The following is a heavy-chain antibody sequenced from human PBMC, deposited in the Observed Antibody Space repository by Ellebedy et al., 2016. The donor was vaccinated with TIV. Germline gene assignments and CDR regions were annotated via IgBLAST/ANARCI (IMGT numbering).Heavy chain of an antibody. CDR2: VSYDGSGD. J-gene: IGHJ4*02. Sequence: GESLKISCAASGFTFSTYGLHWVRQAPGKGLEWVAVVSYDGSGDFFADSVKGRFSVSRDNSKNTVYLQMDSLRPDDTAVYYCAKNVRVNRWSPATADYWGQGTLVTVSS. D-gene: IGHD2-15*01. CDR3: AKNVRVNRWSPATADY. CDR1: GFTFSTYG. V-gene: IGHV3-30*18.